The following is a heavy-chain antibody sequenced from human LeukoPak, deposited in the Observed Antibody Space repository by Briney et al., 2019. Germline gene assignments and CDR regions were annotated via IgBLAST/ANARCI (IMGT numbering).Heavy chain of an antibody. CDR2: IYYSGST. Sequence: PSETLSLTCTVSGGSVSSYYWSWIRQPPGKGLEWIGYIYYSGSTNYNPSLKSRVTISVDTSKNQFSLKLTSVTAADTAVYYCARTTEGGYTYGYFYYYYMDVWGKGTTVTISS. D-gene: IGHD5-18*01. CDR1: GGSVSSYY. CDR3: ARTTEGGYTYGYFYYYYMDV. V-gene: IGHV4-59*02. J-gene: IGHJ6*03.